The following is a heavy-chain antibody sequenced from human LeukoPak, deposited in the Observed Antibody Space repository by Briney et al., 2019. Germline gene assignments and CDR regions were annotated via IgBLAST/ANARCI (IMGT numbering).Heavy chain of an antibody. Sequence: GGTLRLSCAASGFTLSSYGMSWVRQAPGKGLEWVSAISGSGGSTFYADSVKGRFTISRDNSKNTLYLQMNSLRAEDTAVYYCAKDQDYYGSGSYFDYWGQGTLVTVSS. CDR3: AKDQDYYGSGSYFDY. CDR2: ISGSGGST. V-gene: IGHV3-23*01. J-gene: IGHJ4*02. D-gene: IGHD3-10*01. CDR1: GFTLSSYG.